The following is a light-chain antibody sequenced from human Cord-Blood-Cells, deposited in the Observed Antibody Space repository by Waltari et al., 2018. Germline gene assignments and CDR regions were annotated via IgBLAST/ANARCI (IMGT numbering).Light chain of an antibody. CDR1: SSAVGGDNY. J-gene: IGLJ3*02. V-gene: IGLV2-11*01. CDR3: CSYAGSYTWV. CDR2: DVS. Sequence: QSALTQPRSVSGSPGQSVTISCTGTSSAVGGDNYVSWYQQHPGKAPKLMIYDVSKRPSGVPDRFSGSKSGNTASLTISGLQAEDEADYYCCSYAGSYTWVFGGGTKLTVL.